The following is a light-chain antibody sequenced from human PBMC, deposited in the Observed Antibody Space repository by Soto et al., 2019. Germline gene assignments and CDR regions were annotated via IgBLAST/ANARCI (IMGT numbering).Light chain of an antibody. CDR3: QQYNNWPPWT. V-gene: IGKV3-15*01. CDR1: QSVTTN. J-gene: IGKJ1*01. Sequence: AMTQSPATLSVSPGERATLSCSASQSVTTNMAWYQQKPGQAPRLLIYGASTRATGIPARFSGSGSGTDFTLTISSLQSEDFAVYYCQQYNNWPPWTFGQGTKVDTK. CDR2: GAS.